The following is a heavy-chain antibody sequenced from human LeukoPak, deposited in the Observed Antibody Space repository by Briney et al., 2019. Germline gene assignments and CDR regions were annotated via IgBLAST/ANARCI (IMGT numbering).Heavy chain of an antibody. Sequence: SETLSLTCAAYGGSFSGYYWSWIRQPPGKGLEWIGEINHSGSTNYNPSLKSRVTISVDTSKNQFSLKLSSVTAADTAVYYCARVFIPDYGDYLYYFDYWGQGTLVTVSS. CDR2: INHSGST. J-gene: IGHJ4*02. CDR3: ARVFIPDYGDYLYYFDY. D-gene: IGHD4-17*01. CDR1: GGSFSGYY. V-gene: IGHV4-34*01.